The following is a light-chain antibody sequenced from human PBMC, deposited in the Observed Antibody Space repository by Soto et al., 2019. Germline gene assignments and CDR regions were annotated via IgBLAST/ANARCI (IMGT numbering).Light chain of an antibody. J-gene: IGKJ5*01. CDR1: QSVSSY. CDR3: QQRSNWPIT. Sequence: EIVLTQSPATLSLSPGERATLSCRASQSVSSYLAWYQQKPGQAPRLLIYDASNRATGIPARFSGSGSGTDFTLTISSLEPEDFAVYYCQQRSNWPITFGQGTRLEIQ. V-gene: IGKV3-11*01. CDR2: DAS.